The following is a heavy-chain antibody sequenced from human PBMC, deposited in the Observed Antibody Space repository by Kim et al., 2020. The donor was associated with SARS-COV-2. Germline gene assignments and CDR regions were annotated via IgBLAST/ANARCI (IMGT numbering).Heavy chain of an antibody. V-gene: IGHV4-39*01. CDR2: LYYSGTT. CDR1: GVSITDKNYY. D-gene: IGHD6-19*01. Sequence: SETLSLTCSVSGVSITDKNYYWGLIRQPPGKGLEWIGSLYYSGTTYSTPSLKSRVTISVDTSKNKFSLKLTSVTAADTGLFFCVRHVYFGRSDGWPIDNWAQGILVTVSS. CDR3: VRHVYFGRSDGWPIDN. J-gene: IGHJ4*02.